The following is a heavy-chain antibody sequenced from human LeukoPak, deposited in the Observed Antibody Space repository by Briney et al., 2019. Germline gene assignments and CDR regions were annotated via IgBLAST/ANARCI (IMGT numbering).Heavy chain of an antibody. CDR2: ISISGSTI. CDR3: ARDVLLDYYGMDV. J-gene: IGHJ6*02. V-gene: IGHV3-11*04. Sequence: TGGSLRLSCAASGFTFTDYFMNWIRQAPGKGLEWVSSISISGSTIYYADSVKGRFTISRDNAKNSLYLQMNSLRAEDTAVYYCARDVLLDYYGMDVWGQGTTVTVSS. D-gene: IGHD3-3*02. CDR1: GFTFTDYF.